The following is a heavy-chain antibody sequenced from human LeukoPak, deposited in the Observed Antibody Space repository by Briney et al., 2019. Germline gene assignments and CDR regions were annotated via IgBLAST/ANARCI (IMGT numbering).Heavy chain of an antibody. CDR1: GYTFTSYG. D-gene: IGHD3-22*01. CDR2: ISAYNGNT. CDR3: ARDYDSSGYYYGGDY. Sequence: ASVKVSCKASGYTFTSYGISWVRQAPGQGLEWMGWISAYNGNTNYAQKLQGRVTVTTDTSTSTAYMELRSLRSDDTAVYYCARDYDSSGYYYGGDYWGQGTLVTVSS. J-gene: IGHJ4*02. V-gene: IGHV1-18*01.